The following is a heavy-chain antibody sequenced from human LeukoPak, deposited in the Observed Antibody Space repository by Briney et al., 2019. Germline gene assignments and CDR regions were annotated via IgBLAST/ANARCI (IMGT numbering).Heavy chain of an antibody. J-gene: IGHJ5*02. Sequence: GGSLRLSCAASGFTFSSYAMSWVRQAPGKGLEWVSAISGSGGSTYYADSVKGRFTISRDNSKNALYLQMNSLRAEDTAVYYCAKAHSSYYYNWFDPWGQGTLVTVSS. D-gene: IGHD1-26*01. CDR1: GFTFSSYA. CDR2: ISGSGGST. CDR3: AKAHSSYYYNWFDP. V-gene: IGHV3-23*01.